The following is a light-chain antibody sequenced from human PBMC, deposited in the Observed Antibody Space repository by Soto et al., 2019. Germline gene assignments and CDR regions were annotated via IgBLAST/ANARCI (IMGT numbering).Light chain of an antibody. CDR2: EVS. CDR3: SSYTSSSTRV. Sequence: QSALTQPASVSGSPGQSITISCTGTSSDVGGYNYVSWYQQHPGKAPKLMIYEVSNRPSGVPNRFSGSKSGNTSSLTISGLQAEDEADYYGSSYTSSSTRVFGGGTKLTVL. J-gene: IGLJ3*02. V-gene: IGLV2-14*01. CDR1: SSDVGGYNY.